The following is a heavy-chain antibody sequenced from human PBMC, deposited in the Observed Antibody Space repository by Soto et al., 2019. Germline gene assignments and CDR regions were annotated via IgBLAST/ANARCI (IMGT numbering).Heavy chain of an antibody. CDR2: IYYSGST. CDR1: GGSISSSSYY. Sequence: SETLSLTCTVSGGSISSSSYYWGWIRQPPGKGLGWIGSIYYSGSTYYNPSLKSRVTISVDTSKNQFSLKLSSVTAADTAVYYCARAPSVLDYDFWSGYYEGFDYWGQGTLVTVSS. J-gene: IGHJ4*02. D-gene: IGHD3-3*01. CDR3: ARAPSVLDYDFWSGYYEGFDY. V-gene: IGHV4-39*01.